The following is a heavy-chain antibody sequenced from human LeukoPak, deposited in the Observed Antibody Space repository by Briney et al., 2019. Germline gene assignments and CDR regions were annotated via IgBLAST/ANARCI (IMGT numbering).Heavy chain of an antibody. Sequence: GGSLRLSCAASGFTVSSNIMSWVRQAPGKGLEWVSVIYTGGGTYYADSVKGRFTISRDNSKNTLYLQMNSLRVDGTAVYYCTRDAAGYSYGVLWGQGTLVTVSS. V-gene: IGHV3-66*01. CDR3: TRDAAGYSYGVL. CDR1: GFTVSSNI. CDR2: IYTGGGT. J-gene: IGHJ4*02. D-gene: IGHD5-18*01.